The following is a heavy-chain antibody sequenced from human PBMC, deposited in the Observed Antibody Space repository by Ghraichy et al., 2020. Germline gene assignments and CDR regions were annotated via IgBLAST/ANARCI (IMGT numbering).Heavy chain of an antibody. J-gene: IGHJ4*02. D-gene: IGHD3-22*01. Sequence: SETLSLTCTVSGGSISSYFWSWIRQPPGKGLEWIGYIYYSGSTNYNPSLKRRVTISVDTSKNQFSLKLSSVTAADTAVYYCAGGITMIVLGYWGEVNLVTVSS. CDR1: GGSISSYF. CDR3: AGGITMIVLGY. CDR2: IYYSGST. V-gene: IGHV4-59*01.